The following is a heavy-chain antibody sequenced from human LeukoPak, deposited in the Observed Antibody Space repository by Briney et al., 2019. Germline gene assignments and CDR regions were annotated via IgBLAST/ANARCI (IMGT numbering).Heavy chain of an antibody. CDR2: INPSGGST. J-gene: IGHJ5*02. V-gene: IGHV1-46*01. Sequence: ASVKVSCKASGCTFTSYYMHWVRQAPGQGLEWMGIINPSGGSTSYAQKFQSRVTMTRDMSTSTVYMELSSLRSEDTAVYYCARDRGYCTIGVCYTWFDPWGQGTLVTVSS. CDR3: ARDRGYCTIGVCYTWFDP. D-gene: IGHD2-8*01. CDR1: GCTFTSYY.